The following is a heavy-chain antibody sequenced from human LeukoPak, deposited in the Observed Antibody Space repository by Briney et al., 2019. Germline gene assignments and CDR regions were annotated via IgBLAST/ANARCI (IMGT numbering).Heavy chain of an antibody. V-gene: IGHV4-34*01. D-gene: IGHD1-1*01. J-gene: IGHJ4*02. CDR2: INHSGGT. CDR1: GGSFSGYY. CDR3: ARRGYGGGTVDY. Sequence: SETLSLTCAVYGGSFSGYYWSWIRQPPGKGLEWIGEINHSGGTNYNPSLKSRVTISVDTSKNQFSLKLSSVTAADTAVYYCARRGYGGGTVDYWGQGTLVTVSS.